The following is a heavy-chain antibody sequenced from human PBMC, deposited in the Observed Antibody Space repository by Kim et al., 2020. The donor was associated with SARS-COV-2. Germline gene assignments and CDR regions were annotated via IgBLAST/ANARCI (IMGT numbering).Heavy chain of an antibody. CDR1: GYSFTSYW. D-gene: IGHD3-9*01. Sequence: GESLKISCKGSGYSFTSYWIGWVRQMPGKGLEWMGIIYPGDSDTRYSPSFQGQVTISADKSISTAYLQWSSLKASDTAMYYCARVRSGYDILTGYYSACYFGMDVWGQGTTVTVSS. CDR3: ARVRSGYDILTGYYSACYFGMDV. V-gene: IGHV5-51*01. CDR2: IYPGDSDT. J-gene: IGHJ6*02.